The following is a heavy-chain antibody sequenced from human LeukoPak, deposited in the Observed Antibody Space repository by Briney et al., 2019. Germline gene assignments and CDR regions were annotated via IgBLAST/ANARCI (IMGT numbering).Heavy chain of an antibody. J-gene: IGHJ4*02. CDR1: GFTFSSYS. Sequence: PGGSLRLSCAASGFTFSSYSMNWVRQAPGKGLEWVSSISSSSSYIYYADSVKGRFTISRDNAKNSLYLQMNSLRAEDTALYYCAKDMGLLWFSPGDYWGQGTLVTVSS. CDR3: AKDMGLLWFSPGDY. D-gene: IGHD3-10*01. V-gene: IGHV3-21*04. CDR2: ISSSSSYI.